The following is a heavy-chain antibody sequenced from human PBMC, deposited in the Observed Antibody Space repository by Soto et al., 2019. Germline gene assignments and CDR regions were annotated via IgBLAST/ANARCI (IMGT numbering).Heavy chain of an antibody. D-gene: IGHD6-6*01. CDR1: GYTFTSYD. CDR2: MNPNSGNT. V-gene: IGHV1-8*01. J-gene: IGHJ5*02. CDR3: ARRGKQLVLSDFWFDP. Sequence: QVQLVQSGAEVKKPGASVKVSCKASGYTFTSYDINWVRQATGQGLEWMGWMNPNSGNTGYAQKFQGRVTMTRNTSIITAYMELSSLRSEDTAVYYCARRGKQLVLSDFWFDPWGQGTLVTVSS.